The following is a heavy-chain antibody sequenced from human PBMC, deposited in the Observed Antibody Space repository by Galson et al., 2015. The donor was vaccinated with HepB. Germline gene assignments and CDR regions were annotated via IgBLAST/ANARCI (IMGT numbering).Heavy chain of an antibody. D-gene: IGHD6-19*01. J-gene: IGHJ4*02. CDR3: AKDSRIAVAPQYYFDY. CDR1: GFTFSSYA. Sequence: SLRLSCAASGFTFSSYAMSWVRQAPGKGLEWVSAISGSGGSTYYADSVKGRFTISRDDSKNTLYLQMNSLRAEDTAVYYCAKDSRIAVAPQYYFDYWGQGTLVTVSS. CDR2: ISGSGGST. V-gene: IGHV3-23*01.